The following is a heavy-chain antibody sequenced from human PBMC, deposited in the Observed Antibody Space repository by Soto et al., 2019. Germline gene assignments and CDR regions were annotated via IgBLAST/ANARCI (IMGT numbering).Heavy chain of an antibody. CDR1: GFSFSSYW. D-gene: IGHD2-8*02. J-gene: IGHJ6*02. V-gene: IGHV3-74*01. Sequence: EVQVVESGGDFVQPGGSLRLSCAASGFSFSSYWMHWVRRGPGKGLVWVSRISGDGTTTNYADSVKGRFTVSRDNARDTLHLQMNSLRVEDTAVYYCARDRLVDNIDYDDYYDMDVWGQGTTVTVSS. CDR3: ARDRLVDNIDYDDYYDMDV. CDR2: ISGDGTTT.